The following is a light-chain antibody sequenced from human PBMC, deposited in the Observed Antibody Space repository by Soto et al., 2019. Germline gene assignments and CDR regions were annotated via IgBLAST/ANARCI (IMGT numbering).Light chain of an antibody. V-gene: IGKV3-20*01. CDR2: GAS. CDR3: QHYNNRPLT. Sequence: EIVFTQSPGTLSFSPGERATLSCRASQSVSSSCLAWYQQKPGQAPRLLIYGASSRATGIPDRFSGSGSGTEFTLTISSLQSEDFAVYYCQHYNNRPLTFGGGTKVDIK. J-gene: IGKJ4*01. CDR1: QSVSSSC.